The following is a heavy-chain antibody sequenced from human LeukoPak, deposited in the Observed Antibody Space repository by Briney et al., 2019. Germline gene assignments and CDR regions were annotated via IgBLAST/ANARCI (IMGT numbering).Heavy chain of an antibody. CDR2: IFFSGST. Sequence: SETLSLTCTVSGVSISNSRDYWGWIRQPPGKGLEWIGSIFFSGSTYYNPSLKSRVTVSVDTSKNQFSLKLSSVTAADTAVYYCARVGCSSTSCYGGLDYWGQGTLVTVSS. V-gene: IGHV4-39*07. CDR3: ARVGCSSTSCYGGLDY. J-gene: IGHJ4*02. CDR1: GVSISNSRDY. D-gene: IGHD2-2*01.